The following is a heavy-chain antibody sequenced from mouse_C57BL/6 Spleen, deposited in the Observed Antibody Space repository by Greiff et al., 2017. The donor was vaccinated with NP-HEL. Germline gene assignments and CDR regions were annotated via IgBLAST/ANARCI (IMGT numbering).Heavy chain of an antibody. CDR2: IDPETGGT. CDR3: TRWVLYAMDY. CDR1: GYTFTDYE. V-gene: IGHV1-15*01. Sequence: VKLQESGAELVRPGASVTLSCKASGYTFTDYEMHWVKQTPVHGLEWIGAIDPETGGTAYNQKFKGKAILTADKSSSTAYMELRSLTSEDSAVYYCTRWVLYAMDYWGQGTSVTVSS. J-gene: IGHJ4*01.